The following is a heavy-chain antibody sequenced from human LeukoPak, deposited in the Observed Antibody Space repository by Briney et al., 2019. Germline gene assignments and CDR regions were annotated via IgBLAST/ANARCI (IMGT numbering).Heavy chain of an antibody. CDR2: IIPMFGTP. Sequence: ASVKVSCKTSGDTFTTYAIIWVRQAPGQGLEWMGGIIPMFGTPNYAQKFQGRVTMTRNTSISTAYMELSSLRSEDTAVYYCARFPVPVTTFLSWFDPWGQGTLVTVSS. CDR1: GDTFTTYA. J-gene: IGHJ5*02. D-gene: IGHD4-17*01. CDR3: ARFPVPVTTFLSWFDP. V-gene: IGHV1-8*01.